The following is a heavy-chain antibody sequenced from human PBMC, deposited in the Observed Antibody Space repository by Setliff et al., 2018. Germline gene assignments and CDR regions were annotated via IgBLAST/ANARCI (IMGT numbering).Heavy chain of an antibody. CDR3: ARDILLVEGVSVTGCWFDP. CDR1: GYLLTSYG. J-gene: IGHJ5*02. CDR2: ISPYNGHT. V-gene: IGHV1-18*01. Sequence: ASVKVSCKASGYLLTSYGLTWVRQAPGQGLEWMGWISPYNGHTNSAQKLQGRVTMTTDTSTSTAYMELRSLRFDDTAVYYCARDILLVEGVSVTGCWFDPWGRGALVTVSS. D-gene: IGHD3-9*01.